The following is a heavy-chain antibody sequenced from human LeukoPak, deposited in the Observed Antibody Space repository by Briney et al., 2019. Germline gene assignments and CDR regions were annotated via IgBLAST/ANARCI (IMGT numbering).Heavy chain of an antibody. CDR3: ARNPLSGLYQVDY. J-gene: IGHJ4*02. V-gene: IGHV3-21*01. CDR1: GFTFSSYS. Sequence: GGSLRLSCAASGFTFSSYSMNWVRQAPGKGLEWVSSISSSSSYIYYADSVKGRFTISRDNAKNSLYMQMNSLRDEDTAVYYCARNPLSGLYQVDYWGQGTLVTVSS. D-gene: IGHD6-19*01. CDR2: ISSSSSYI.